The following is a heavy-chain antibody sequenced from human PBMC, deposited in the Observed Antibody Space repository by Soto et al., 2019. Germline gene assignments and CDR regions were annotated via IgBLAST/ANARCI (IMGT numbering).Heavy chain of an antibody. V-gene: IGHV3-23*01. CDR3: AKGPTVFGAVISFDYYYGMYV. J-gene: IGHJ6*02. CDR2: ISGSGAGT. Sequence: XGSLRLSCTASGFTFSTSAMSWARQAPGRGLEWVSGISGSGAGTYYADSVKGRFTISRDNSKNTLYLQMSGLRAEDAAVYYCAKGPTVFGAVISFDYYYGMYVWGQGTPVTVSS. CDR1: GFTFSTSA. D-gene: IGHD3-3*01.